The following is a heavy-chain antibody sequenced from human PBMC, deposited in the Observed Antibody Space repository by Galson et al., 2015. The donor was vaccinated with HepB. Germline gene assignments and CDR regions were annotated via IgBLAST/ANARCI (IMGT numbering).Heavy chain of an antibody. Sequence: SLRLSCAASGFTVSSNYMSWVRQAPGKGLEWVAVIWYDGSNKYYADPVKGRFTISRDNSKNTLYLQMNSLRAEDTAVYYCARGGPMIVAYYFDYWGQGTLVTVSS. CDR3: ARGGPMIVAYYFDY. J-gene: IGHJ4*02. V-gene: IGHV3-33*08. D-gene: IGHD3-22*01. CDR2: IWYDGSNK. CDR1: GFTVSSNY.